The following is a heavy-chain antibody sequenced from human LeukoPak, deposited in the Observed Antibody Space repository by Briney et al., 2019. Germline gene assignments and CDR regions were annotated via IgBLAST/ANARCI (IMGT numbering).Heavy chain of an antibody. CDR1: GFTFSSYG. CDR2: IWYDGSNK. V-gene: IGHV3-33*06. D-gene: IGHD6-13*01. CDR3: AKDYSSSYTYGMDV. Sequence: GRSLRLSCAASGFTFSSYGMHWVRQAPGKGLEWVAVIWYDGSNKYYADSVKGRFTISRDNAKNSLYLQMNSLRAEDTALYYCAKDYSSSYTYGMDVWGQGTTVTVSS. J-gene: IGHJ6*02.